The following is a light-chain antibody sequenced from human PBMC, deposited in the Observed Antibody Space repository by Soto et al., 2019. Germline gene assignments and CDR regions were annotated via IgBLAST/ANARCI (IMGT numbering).Light chain of an antibody. Sequence: VLTQSPGTLSLSPGERATLSCRASQNIATQFFTWYQQRPGQAPRVLIYDASQRATDIPARFSGSGSGTDFTLTISSLETEDFAVDDCQQRVYWPPLTFGGGTMVEIK. J-gene: IGKJ4*01. CDR1: QNIATQF. CDR3: QQRVYWPPLT. CDR2: DAS. V-gene: IGKV3-11*01.